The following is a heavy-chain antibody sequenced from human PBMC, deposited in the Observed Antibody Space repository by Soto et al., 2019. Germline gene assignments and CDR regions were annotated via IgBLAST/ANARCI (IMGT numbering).Heavy chain of an antibody. Sequence: PGGSLRLSCAASGFTFSSYSMNWVRQAPGKGLEWVSYISSSSSTIYYAGSVKGRFTISRDNAKNSLYLQMNSLRDEDTAVYYCARDGYYDSSGYYFGYYYGMDVWGQGTTVTVSS. CDR1: GFTFSSYS. CDR2: ISSSSSTI. J-gene: IGHJ6*02. D-gene: IGHD3-22*01. CDR3: ARDGYYDSSGYYFGYYYGMDV. V-gene: IGHV3-48*02.